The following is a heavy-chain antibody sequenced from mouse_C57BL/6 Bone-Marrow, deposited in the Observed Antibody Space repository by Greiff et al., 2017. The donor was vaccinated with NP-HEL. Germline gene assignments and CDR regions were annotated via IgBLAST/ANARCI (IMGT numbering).Heavy chain of an antibody. CDR3: AREGLREMDY. D-gene: IGHD2-2*01. CDR1: GYTFTSYW. J-gene: IGHJ4*01. Sequence: VQLQQPGAELVMPGASVKLSCKASGYTFTSYWMHWVKQRPGQGLEWIGEIDPSDGYTTSNQKFKGKSTLTVDKSSSTAYMQLSSLTSEHSAVYYCAREGLREMDYWGQGTAVTVSS. V-gene: IGHV1-69*01. CDR2: IDPSDGYT.